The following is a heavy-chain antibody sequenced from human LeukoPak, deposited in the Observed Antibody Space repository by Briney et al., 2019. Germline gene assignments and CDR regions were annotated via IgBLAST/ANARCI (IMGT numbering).Heavy chain of an antibody. CDR3: AKATGSKNYYGMDD. CDR1: GFTFSSYA. D-gene: IGHD1-26*01. Sequence: PGGSLRRSCAASGFTFSSYAMSWVRQAPGKGLEWVSAISGSGGSGGSTYYADSVKGRFTISRDNSKNTLYLEMNSLRAEDTAVYYCAKATGSKNYYGMDDWGQGTTVTVSS. CDR2: ISGSGGSGGST. J-gene: IGHJ6*02. V-gene: IGHV3-23*01.